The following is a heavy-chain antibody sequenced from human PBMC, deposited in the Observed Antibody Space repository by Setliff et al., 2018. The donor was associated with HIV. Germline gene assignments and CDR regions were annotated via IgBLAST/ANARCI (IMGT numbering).Heavy chain of an antibody. Sequence: PGGSLRLSCAASGFTFNKYWMSWVRQAPGKGLEWVAFIRYDGSNKYYADSVKGRFTISRDNSRNTLYLQMNSLRAEDTAVYYCARHITTSDTFDIWGQGTMVTVSS. CDR1: GFTFNKYW. J-gene: IGHJ3*02. CDR2: IRYDGSNK. V-gene: IGHV3-30*02. CDR3: ARHITTSDTFDI. D-gene: IGHD1-1*01.